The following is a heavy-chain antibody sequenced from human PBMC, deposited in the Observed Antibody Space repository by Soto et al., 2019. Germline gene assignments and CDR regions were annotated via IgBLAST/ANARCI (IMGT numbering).Heavy chain of an antibody. CDR3: ARGGLEPFDH. CDR2: IDPNRGGT. Sequence: ASVKVSCKASGYTFTDNSVHWVRQAPGQGLEWMGWIDPNRGGTNYAQKFQDRVTMTRDTSISTVYMELTRLRVEDTATYYCARGGLEPFDHWGQGALVTVSS. CDR1: GYTFTDNS. V-gene: IGHV1-2*02. J-gene: IGHJ4*02. D-gene: IGHD1-1*01.